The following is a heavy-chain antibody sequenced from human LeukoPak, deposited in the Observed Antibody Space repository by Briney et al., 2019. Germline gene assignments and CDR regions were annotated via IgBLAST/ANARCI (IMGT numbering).Heavy chain of an antibody. CDR2: ISSSSSTI. J-gene: IGHJ4*02. D-gene: IGHD3-22*01. CDR3: ARGPYYYDSSGYYHFDY. Sequence: GGSLRLSCTASGFTFTNAWMNWVRQAPGKGLEWVSYISSSSSTIYYADSVKGRFTISRDNAKNSLYLQMNSLRAEDTAVYYCARGPYYYDSSGYYHFDYWGQGTLVTVSS. CDR1: GFTFTNAW. V-gene: IGHV3-48*04.